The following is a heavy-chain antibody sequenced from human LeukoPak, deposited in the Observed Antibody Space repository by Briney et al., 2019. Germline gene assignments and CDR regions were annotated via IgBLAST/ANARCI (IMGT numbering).Heavy chain of an antibody. CDR2: IFYSGGA. CDR1: GGSIRSYY. CDR3: AREGIGYCSSTSCYASWRYYYMDV. V-gene: IGHV4-59*12. J-gene: IGHJ6*03. D-gene: IGHD2-2*01. Sequence: PSETLSLTCTVSGGSIRSYYWSWIRQPPGKGLEWIGYIFYSGGANYNPSLKSRVTISVDTSKNQFSLKLTSVTAADTAVYYCAREGIGYCSSTSCYASWRYYYMDVWGKGTTVTVSS.